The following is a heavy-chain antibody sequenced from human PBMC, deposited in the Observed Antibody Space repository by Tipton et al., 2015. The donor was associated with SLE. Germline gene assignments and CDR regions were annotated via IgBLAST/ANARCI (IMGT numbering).Heavy chain of an antibody. CDR2: IYYSGST. V-gene: IGHV4-31*11. D-gene: IGHD3-3*01. Sequence: TLSLTCAVYGGSFNDYYWSWIRQHPGKGLEWIGYIYYSGSTYYNPSLKSRVTISVDTSKNQFSLKLSSVTAADTAVYYCARSHRITIFGVVTPDAFDIWGQVTMVTVSS. CDR3: ARSHRITIFGVVTPDAFDI. CDR1: GGSFNDYY. J-gene: IGHJ3*02.